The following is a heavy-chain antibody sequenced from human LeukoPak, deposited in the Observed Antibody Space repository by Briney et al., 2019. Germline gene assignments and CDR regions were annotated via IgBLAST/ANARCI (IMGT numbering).Heavy chain of an antibody. V-gene: IGHV3-7*01. CDR2: IKQDGSEK. J-gene: IGHJ4*02. Sequence: SGGSLRLSCAASGFTFSSYAMSWVRQAPGKGLEWVANIKQDGSEKYYVDSVKGRFTISRDNAKRSLYLQMNSLRAEDTALYYCASSFSDDFWSGHFWGQGTLVTVSS. CDR3: ASSFSDDFWSGHF. D-gene: IGHD3-3*01. CDR1: GFTFSSYA.